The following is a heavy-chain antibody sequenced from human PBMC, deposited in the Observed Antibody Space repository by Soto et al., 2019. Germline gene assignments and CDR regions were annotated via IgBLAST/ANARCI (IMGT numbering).Heavy chain of an antibody. CDR2: IYYSGST. D-gene: IGHD4-17*01. J-gene: IGHJ6*02. CDR3: ARAHDYGDYEVSGFSNVYYYYGMDV. CDR1: GGSISSYY. Sequence: SETLSLTCTVSGGSISSYYWSWIRQPPGKGLEWIGYIYYSGSTNYNPSLKSRVTISVDTSKNQFSLKLSSVTAADTAVYYCARAHDYGDYEVSGFSNVYYYYGMDVWGQGTTVTVSS. V-gene: IGHV4-59*08.